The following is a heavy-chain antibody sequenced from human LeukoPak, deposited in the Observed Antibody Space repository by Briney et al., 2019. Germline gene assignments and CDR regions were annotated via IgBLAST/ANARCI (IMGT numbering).Heavy chain of an antibody. CDR1: GFTFSDYY. V-gene: IGHV3-11*04. Sequence: GGSLRLSCASAGFTFSDYYMSWIRQAPRKGLKWVSYISSSGSTIYYADSVKGRFTISRDNAKNSLYLQMNSLRVEDTAVYYCARDFWSGSPDWGQGTLVTVSS. D-gene: IGHD3-3*01. J-gene: IGHJ4*02. CDR2: ISSSGSTI. CDR3: ARDFWSGSPD.